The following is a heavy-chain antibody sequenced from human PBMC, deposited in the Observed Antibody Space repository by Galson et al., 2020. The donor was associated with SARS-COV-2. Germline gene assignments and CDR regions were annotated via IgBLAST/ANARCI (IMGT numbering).Heavy chain of an antibody. J-gene: IGHJ6*03. Sequence: SQTLSPTCAVYGGSFSNYYWTSIPQPTGTGLESIGEITHTGTTNYKSSLKSPIAISLDTSKNQFSLRLSSVTAADTATYYCARGQRGVPILYYYVSMDVWGRGTRVTVSS. D-gene: IGHD6-25*01. CDR1: GGSFSNYY. V-gene: IGHV4-34*01. CDR2: ITHTGTT. CDR3: ARGQRGVPILYYYVSMDV.